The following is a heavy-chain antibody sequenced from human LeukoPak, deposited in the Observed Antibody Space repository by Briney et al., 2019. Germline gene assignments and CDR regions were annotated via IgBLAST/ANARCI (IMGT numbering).Heavy chain of an antibody. CDR2: IITDSGNT. D-gene: IGHD3-10*01. CDR3: ARGRGRTVIRGVNDY. V-gene: IGHV1-18*01. CDR1: GYTFTSYG. J-gene: IGHJ4*02. Sequence: GASVKVSCKASGYTFTSYGISWVRQAPGQGLEWMGWIITDSGNTNYAQKFQGRVTLTTDTSTSTAYMDLRSLRSDDTAVYYCARGRGRTVIRGVNDYWGQGTLVTVSS.